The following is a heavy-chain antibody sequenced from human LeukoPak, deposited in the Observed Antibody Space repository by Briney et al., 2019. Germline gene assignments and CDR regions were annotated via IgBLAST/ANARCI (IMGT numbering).Heavy chain of an antibody. D-gene: IGHD3-16*01. CDR1: GFTFSTYA. CDR2: INSDGSST. V-gene: IGHV3-74*01. CDR3: ARGGPEWPLDY. J-gene: IGHJ4*02. Sequence: GGSLRLSCTASGFTFSTYAMHWVRQAPGKGLVWVSRINSDGSSTSYADSVKGRFTISRDNAKNTLYLQMNSLRVEDTAVYYCARGGPEWPLDYWGQGTLVTVSS.